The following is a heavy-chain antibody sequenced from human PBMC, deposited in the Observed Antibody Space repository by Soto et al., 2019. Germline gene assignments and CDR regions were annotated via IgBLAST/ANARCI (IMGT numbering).Heavy chain of an antibody. CDR2: MNPYSGNT. Sequence: ASVKVSCKASGYTFTTYDISWVRQATGQGLEWMGWMNPYSGNTGYAQKFQGRVTVTRNTSISTVYMELSGLRPDDTAVYYCARRKERSGPHYFDYWGQGALVTVSS. CDR1: GYTFTTYD. CDR3: ARRKERSGPHYFDY. V-gene: IGHV1-8*01. J-gene: IGHJ4*02. D-gene: IGHD6-25*01.